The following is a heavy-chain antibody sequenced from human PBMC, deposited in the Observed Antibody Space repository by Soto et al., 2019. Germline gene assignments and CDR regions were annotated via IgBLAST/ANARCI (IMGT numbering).Heavy chain of an antibody. CDR1: GGSINNYY. V-gene: IGHV4-59*13. CDR2: VFYNGRT. Sequence: PSETLSLTCTVSGGSINNYYWSWIRQPPGKGLEWIGFVFYNGRTDYNPSLESRVSISLDTSKSRFSLKLNSVAAADTAVYYCARALDSSAAPFDFWGQGTLVTVSS. D-gene: IGHD2-2*01. CDR3: ARALDSSAAPFDF. J-gene: IGHJ4*02.